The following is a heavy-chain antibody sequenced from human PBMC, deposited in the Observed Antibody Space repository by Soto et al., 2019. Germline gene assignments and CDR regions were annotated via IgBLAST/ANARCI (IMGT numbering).Heavy chain of an antibody. J-gene: IGHJ2*01. CDR2: ISYDGSNK. D-gene: IGHD4-4*01. CDR3: ARPLWRGDYNWGSFDL. CDR1: GFTFSSYA. Sequence: QVQLVESGGGVVQPGRSLRLSCAASGFTFSSYAMHWVRQAPGKGLEWVAVISYDGSNKYYADSVKGRFTISIDNSKNTLYLQMNSLRLEDTAVYYCARPLWRGDYNWGSFDLWGRGTLVTVSS. V-gene: IGHV3-30-3*01.